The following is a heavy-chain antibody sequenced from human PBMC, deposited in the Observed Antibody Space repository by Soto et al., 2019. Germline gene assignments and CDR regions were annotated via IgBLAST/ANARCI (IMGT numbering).Heavy chain of an antibody. CDR3: AKGTRDYYGSGSQYVGHGMDV. CDR2: ISWNSGSI. D-gene: IGHD3-10*01. V-gene: IGHV3-9*01. CDR1: GFTFDDYA. J-gene: IGHJ6*02. Sequence: EVQLVESGGGLVQPGRSLRLSCAASGFTFDDYAMHWVRQAPGKGLEWVSGISWNSGSIGYADSVKGRFTISRDNAKNSLYLQMNSLRAEDTALYYCAKGTRDYYGSGSQYVGHGMDVWGQGTTVTVSS.